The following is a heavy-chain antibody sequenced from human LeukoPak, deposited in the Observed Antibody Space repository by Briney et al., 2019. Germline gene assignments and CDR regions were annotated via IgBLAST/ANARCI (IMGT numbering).Heavy chain of an antibody. D-gene: IGHD3-22*01. CDR1: GYTFTSYG. V-gene: IGHV1-18*01. CDR2: ISTYNGDT. J-gene: IGHJ4*02. Sequence: ASVKVSCKASGYTFTSYGISWVRQAPGQGLEWMGWISTYNGDTHSSQKLQGRVTMTTDTSTSTAYLELRSLRSDDTAVYYCARDPYYDSSGSYWGRYFDYWGQGTLVTVSS. CDR3: ARDPYYDSSGSYWGRYFDY.